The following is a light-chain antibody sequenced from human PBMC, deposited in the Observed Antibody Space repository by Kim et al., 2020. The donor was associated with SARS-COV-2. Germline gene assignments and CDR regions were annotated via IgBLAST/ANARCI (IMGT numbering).Light chain of an antibody. J-gene: IGLJ3*02. CDR3: SSYTSSSNNWV. V-gene: IGLV2-18*02. Sequence: QSALTQPPSVSGSPGQSVTISCTGTSSDVCSYNRVSWYQQPPGTAPKLMIYEVSNRPSGVPDRFSGSKSGNTASLTISGLQAEDEADYYCSSYTSSSNNWVFGGGTQMTVL. CDR1: SSDVCSYNR. CDR2: EVS.